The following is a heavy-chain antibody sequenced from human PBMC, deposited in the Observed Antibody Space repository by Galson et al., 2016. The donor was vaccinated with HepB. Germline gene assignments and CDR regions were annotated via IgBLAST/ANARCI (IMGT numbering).Heavy chain of an antibody. CDR3: TSGYSYGHRKPLHPLDY. CDR2: ISRNHNYT. D-gene: IGHD5-18*01. J-gene: IGHJ4*02. CDR1: GFTFSDYY. Sequence: SLRLSCATSGFTFSDYYMSWIRQAPGKGLEWVSYISRNHNYTNYADSVKGRFTIPRDNAKNSVFLQMNSLRAEDTAVYYCTSGYSYGHRKPLHPLDYWGQGTLVTVSS. V-gene: IGHV3-11*06.